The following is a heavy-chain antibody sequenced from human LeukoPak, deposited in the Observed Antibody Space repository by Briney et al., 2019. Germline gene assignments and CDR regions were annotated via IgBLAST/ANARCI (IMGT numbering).Heavy chain of an antibody. CDR1: GGSISSNQ. CDR3: ARVPMVRGVDY. J-gene: IGHJ4*02. V-gene: IGHV4-59*12. Sequence: SEILSLTCTVSGGSISSNQWSWIRQSPGKGLEWIGNIYYSGSANYNPSLQSRVTISVDTSKNQFSLKLSSVTAADTAVYYCARVPMVRGVDYWGQGTLVTVSS. D-gene: IGHD3-10*01. CDR2: IYYSGSA.